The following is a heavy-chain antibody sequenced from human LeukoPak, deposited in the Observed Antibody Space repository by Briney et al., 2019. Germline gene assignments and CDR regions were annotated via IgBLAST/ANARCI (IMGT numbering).Heavy chain of an antibody. CDR3: VRDRFYAMDV. V-gene: IGHV3-74*01. CDR2: INHDGSTT. CDR1: GFTFSSSW. Sequence: GGSLRLSCAASGFTFSSSWMHWVRQALGKGLVWVSRINHDGSTTNYVDSVKGRFTISRDNAKNTLYLQMNSLRAEDTAVFYCVRDRFYAMDVWGQGTTVTVSS. J-gene: IGHJ6*02.